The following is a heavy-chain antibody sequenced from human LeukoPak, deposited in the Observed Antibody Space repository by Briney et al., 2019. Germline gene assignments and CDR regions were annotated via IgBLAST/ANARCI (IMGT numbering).Heavy chain of an antibody. CDR3: ARASSTVTARDTFDT. CDR2: IKQDGSEK. V-gene: IGHV3-7*01. J-gene: IGHJ3*02. CDR1: GFTFTTYW. D-gene: IGHD4-17*01. Sequence: PGGSLRLSCTASGFTFTTYWMSWVRQGPGKGLEWVANIKQDGSEKNYVDSVKGRFTISRDNAKNSLYLQMNSLRGEDTAVYYCARASSTVTARDTFDTWGQGTMVTVSS.